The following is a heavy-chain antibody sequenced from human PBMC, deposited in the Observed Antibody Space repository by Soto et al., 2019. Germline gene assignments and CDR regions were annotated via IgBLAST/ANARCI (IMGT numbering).Heavy chain of an antibody. CDR2: ISGSGGST. V-gene: IGHV3-23*01. J-gene: IGHJ4*02. CDR3: AKDITIFGVAYFDY. D-gene: IGHD3-3*01. CDR1: GFTFSSYA. Sequence: GGSLRLSCAASGFTFSSYAMSWVRQAPGKGLEWVSAISGSGGSTYYADSVKGRFTISRDNSKNTLYLQMNSLRAEDTAVYYCAKDITIFGVAYFDYWGQGTLVTSPQ.